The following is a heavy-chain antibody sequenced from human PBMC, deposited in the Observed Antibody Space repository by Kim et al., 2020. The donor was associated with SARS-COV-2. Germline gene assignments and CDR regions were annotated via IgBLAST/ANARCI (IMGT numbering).Heavy chain of an antibody. J-gene: IGHJ4*02. V-gene: IGHV4-39*07. CDR3: ARDVAVGGSYPFDY. D-gene: IGHD1-26*01. Sequence: NTSLQSRVPVSVDPSQNYFSLKLSSVTAADTAVYYCARDVAVGGSYPFDYWGQGTLVTVSS.